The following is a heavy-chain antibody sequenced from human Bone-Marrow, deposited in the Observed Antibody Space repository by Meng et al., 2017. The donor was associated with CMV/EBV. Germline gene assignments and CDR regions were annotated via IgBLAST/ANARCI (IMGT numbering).Heavy chain of an antibody. CDR1: GCTFTSYG. D-gene: IGHD1-26*01. CDR2: ISAYNGNT. CDR3: ARGGSTFFFSGSYSFDY. J-gene: IGHJ4*02. Sequence: ASVKVSCKASGCTFTSYGISWVRQAPGQGLEWMGWISAYNGNTNYAQKLQGRVTMTTDTSTSTAYMELRSLRSDDTAVYYCARGGSTFFFSGSYSFDYWGQGTLVTVSS. V-gene: IGHV1-18*01.